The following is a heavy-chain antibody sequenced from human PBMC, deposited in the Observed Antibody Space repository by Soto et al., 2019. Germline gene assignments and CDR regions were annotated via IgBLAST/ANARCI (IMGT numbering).Heavy chain of an antibody. CDR2: LIGGHYGT. V-gene: IGHV3-23*01. CDR3: AKGKSTGDIDWFDP. Sequence: GGPLRLSCTASGFTLQNYAMAWVRQAPGKGLEWVSTLIGGHYGTAYSYSVKGRFTVSRDNSKNCLYLQMNSLGVEDTAMYFCAKGKSTGDIDWFDPWGQGSLVTVSS. CDR1: GFTLQNYA. D-gene: IGHD3-10*01. J-gene: IGHJ5*02.